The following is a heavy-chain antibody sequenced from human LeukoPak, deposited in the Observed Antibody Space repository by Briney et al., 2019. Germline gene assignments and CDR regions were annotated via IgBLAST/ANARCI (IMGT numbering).Heavy chain of an antibody. CDR2: IYYIGDT. CDR3: ARDRIVVVTAIETNFDY. J-gene: IGHJ4*02. D-gene: IGHD2-21*02. Sequence: SETLSLTCTVSGASISTSRDYWGWIRQPPGKGLEWIGSIYYIGDTYYNPSLKSRVTMSLDMSKNQFSLKLNSVTAADTAVYYCARDRIVVVTAIETNFDYWGQGTLVTVSS. V-gene: IGHV4-39*07. CDR1: GASISTSRDY.